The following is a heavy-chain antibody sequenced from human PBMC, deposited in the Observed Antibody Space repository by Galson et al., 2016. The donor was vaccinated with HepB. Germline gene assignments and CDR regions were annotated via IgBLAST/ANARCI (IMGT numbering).Heavy chain of an antibody. J-gene: IGHJ4*02. CDR2: IHTGGST. CDR1: GFTVSSKY. V-gene: IGHV3-53*01. Sequence: SLRLSCAASGFTVSSKYMSWVRQAPGKGLEWVSVIHTGGSTYYADSVKGRFTVSRDNAKNSVYLHMNSLRDEDTAVYFCARNMLRAAYFDYWSQGTLVTVSS. CDR3: ARNMLRAAYFDY. D-gene: IGHD2-15*01.